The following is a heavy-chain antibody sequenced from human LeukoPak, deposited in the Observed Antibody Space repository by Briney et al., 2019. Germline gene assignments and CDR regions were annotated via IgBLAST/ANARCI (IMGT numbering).Heavy chain of an antibody. CDR1: GGSFSGYY. D-gene: IGHD6-13*01. CDR2: INHSGST. V-gene: IGHV4-34*01. Sequence: KASETLSLTCAVYGGSFSGYYWSWIRQPPGKGLEWIGEINHSGSTNYNPSLKSRVTISVDTSKNQFSLKLSSVTAADTAVYYCARGGLSSSWYRYYYGMDVWGQGTTVTVSS. CDR3: ARGGLSSSWYRYYYGMDV. J-gene: IGHJ6*02.